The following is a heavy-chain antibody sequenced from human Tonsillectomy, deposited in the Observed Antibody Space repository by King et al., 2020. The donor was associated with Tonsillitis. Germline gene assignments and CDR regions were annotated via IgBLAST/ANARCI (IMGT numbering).Heavy chain of an antibody. V-gene: IGHV3-15*01. Sequence: VQLVESGGGLVKPGGSLRLSCAASGFTFSNAWMSWVRQAPGKGLEWVGRIKSKTDGGTTDYAAPVKGRFTISRDDSKNTLYLQMNSLKTEDTAMYYCTTYERRRNLVFDYWGQGTLVTVSS. CDR3: TTYERRRNLVFDY. D-gene: IGHD1-14*01. CDR2: IKSKTDGGTT. J-gene: IGHJ4*02. CDR1: GFTFSNAW.